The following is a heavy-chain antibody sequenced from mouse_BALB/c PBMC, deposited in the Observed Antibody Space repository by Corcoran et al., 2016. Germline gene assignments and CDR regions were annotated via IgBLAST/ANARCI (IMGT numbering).Heavy chain of an antibody. CDR3: ARGTTATSTWFAY. J-gene: IGHJ3*01. CDR2: INPYNGGT. CDR1: GYSFTGYT. V-gene: IGHV1-18*01. D-gene: IGHD1-2*01. Sequence: EVQLQQSGPELVKPGASMKISCKASGYSFTGYTMNWVKQSHGKNLEWIGLINPYNGGTSYNQKFKGKATLTVDKSSSTAYMERLSLTSEASAVYYCARGTTATSTWFAYWGQGTLVTVSA.